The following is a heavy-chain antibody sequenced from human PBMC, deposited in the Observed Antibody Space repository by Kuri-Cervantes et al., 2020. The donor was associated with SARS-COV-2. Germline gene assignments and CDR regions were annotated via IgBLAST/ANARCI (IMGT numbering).Heavy chain of an antibody. CDR1: GGSINGGGHF. Sequence: SCAVSGGSINGGGHFWNWIRQHPGKGLEWIGYIYYSGSAYYNRSLKSRVTMSVDTSKNQFSLKLSSVTAEDTAVYYCAEDCSSTSCDDAFDIWGQGTMVTVSS. J-gene: IGHJ3*02. V-gene: IGHV4-31*02. CDR2: IYYSGSA. D-gene: IGHD2-2*01. CDR3: AEDCSSTSCDDAFDI.